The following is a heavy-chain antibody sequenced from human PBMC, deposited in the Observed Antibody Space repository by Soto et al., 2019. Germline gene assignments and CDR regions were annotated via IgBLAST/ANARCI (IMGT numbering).Heavy chain of an antibody. CDR1: GYTFTSHY. Sequence: QVQLVQSGAEVKKPGAAVKVSCKASGYTFTSHYLHWVRQAPGQGLEWMGLINADSGTTSYAQKFESRVTMSRDTSTSTVYMELSSLTFEDTAVYYCGRDMNVGHSNWARDYWGQGTLVTVSS. CDR2: INADSGTT. V-gene: IGHV1-46*03. D-gene: IGHD4-4*01. CDR3: GRDMNVGHSNWARDY. J-gene: IGHJ4*02.